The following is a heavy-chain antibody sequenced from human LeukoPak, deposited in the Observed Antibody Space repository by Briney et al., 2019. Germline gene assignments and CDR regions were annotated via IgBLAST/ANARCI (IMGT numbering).Heavy chain of an antibody. J-gene: IGHJ4*02. D-gene: IGHD3-16*01. Sequence: ASVKVSCKASGYTFTDYYMHWVRQAPGQGLEWMRRINPKSGGTNYAQKFQGRVTMTRDTSISTAYMEPSRLRSDDTAVYYCAREGGAPTGFDYWGQGTLVTVSS. CDR2: INPKSGGT. V-gene: IGHV1-2*06. CDR1: GYTFTDYY. CDR3: AREGGAPTGFDY.